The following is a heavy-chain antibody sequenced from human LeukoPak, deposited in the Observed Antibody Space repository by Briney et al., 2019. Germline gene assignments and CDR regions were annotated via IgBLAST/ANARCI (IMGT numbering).Heavy chain of an antibody. CDR3: AKDQRGYYYDSSEGY. CDR2: ISGSGGST. Sequence: HTGGSLRLSCAASGFTFSSYAMSWVRQAPGKGLEWVSAISGSGGSTYYADSVKGRFTISRDNSKNTLYLQMNSLRAEDTAVYYCAKDQRGYYYDSSEGYWGQGTLITVSS. D-gene: IGHD3-22*01. V-gene: IGHV3-23*01. CDR1: GFTFSSYA. J-gene: IGHJ4*02.